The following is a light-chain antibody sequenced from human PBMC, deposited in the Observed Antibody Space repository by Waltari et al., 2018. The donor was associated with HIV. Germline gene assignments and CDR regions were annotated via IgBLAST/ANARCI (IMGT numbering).Light chain of an antibody. J-gene: IGKJ2*01. V-gene: IGKV1-33*01. CDR2: DAS. Sequence: DIQLTQSPSSLSASVGDRITLTCQASQDISNYLNWYQQKPGKDPKLLIYDASILETGVPSRFSGSGSVTHFTFTISSLQPEDIATYYCQQYDNLYTFGQGSKLEI. CDR3: QQYDNLYT. CDR1: QDISNY.